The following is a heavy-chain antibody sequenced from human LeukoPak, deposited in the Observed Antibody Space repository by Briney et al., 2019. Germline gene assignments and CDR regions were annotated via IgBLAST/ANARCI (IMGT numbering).Heavy chain of an antibody. CDR3: ARAPPTYFWSGYGYYYMDV. J-gene: IGHJ6*03. V-gene: IGHV4-30-4*08. CDR1: GGSFSSGDYY. CDR2: IYYSGST. D-gene: IGHD3-3*01. Sequence: SQTLSLTCTVSGGSFSSGDYYWVWIRPPPGKGLEWIGYIYYSGSTYYNPPPKSRVTISVDTSKNQFSLKLSSVTAADTAVYYCARAPPTYFWSGYGYYYMDVWGKGTTVTVSS.